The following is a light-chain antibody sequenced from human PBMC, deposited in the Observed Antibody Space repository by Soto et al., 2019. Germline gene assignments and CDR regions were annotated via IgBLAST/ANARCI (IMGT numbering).Light chain of an antibody. J-gene: IGKJ5*01. CDR1: QSVSGSY. CDR3: QQYGSSPIT. Sequence: EMVMTQSPATLSVSPGERATLSCRASQSVSGSYLAWHQQKPGQAPRLLIYGASSRATGIPDRFTGSGSGTDFTLTIRRLEPEDFAVYYCQQYGSSPITFGQGTRLEIK. CDR2: GAS. V-gene: IGKV3-20*01.